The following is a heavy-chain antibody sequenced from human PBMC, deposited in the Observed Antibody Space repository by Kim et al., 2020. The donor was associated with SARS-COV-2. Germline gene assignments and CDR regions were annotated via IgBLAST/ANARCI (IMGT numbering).Heavy chain of an antibody. CDR3: ARFGPLWFGDFFYFDN. J-gene: IGHJ4*01. CDR1: GFTFNNHA. Sequence: GGSLRLSRAASGFTFNNHALHWVRQAPGKGLEWVAVISYDGSDKYNAGPVKGRFTISRANLKNTLYLQMTSLRPEDTAVYYFARFGPLWFGDFFYFDNWG. V-gene: IGHV3-30*04. CDR2: ISYDGSDK. D-gene: IGHD3-10*01.